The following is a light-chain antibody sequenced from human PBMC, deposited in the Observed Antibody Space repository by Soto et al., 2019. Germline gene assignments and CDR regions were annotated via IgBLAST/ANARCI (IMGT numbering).Light chain of an antibody. CDR1: QSVSSTY. Sequence: EIVLTQSPGTLSLSPGERATLSCRASQSVSSTYLAWYQQKPGQAPRLLIYGASGRATGIPERFSGSGSGTDFTLTISRLEPEDFAVYYCQQFGSSPPYTFGQGTKLEIK. CDR2: GAS. V-gene: IGKV3-20*01. CDR3: QQFGSSPPYT. J-gene: IGKJ2*01.